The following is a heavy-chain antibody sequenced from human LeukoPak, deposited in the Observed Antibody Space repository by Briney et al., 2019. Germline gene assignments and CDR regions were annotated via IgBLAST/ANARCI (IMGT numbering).Heavy chain of an antibody. V-gene: IGHV3-23*01. CDR1: GFTFSSYA. Sequence: GGSLRLSCAASGFTFSSYAMSWVRQAPGKSLEWDSGIGGSGSRTYYADSVKGRFTISRDNSKNTLYLQMNSLRAEDTAIYYCAKKYGVTVYGSGLNYFDYWGQGTLVTVSS. CDR2: IGGSGSRT. D-gene: IGHD6-19*01. J-gene: IGHJ4*02. CDR3: AKKYGVTVYGSGLNYFDY.